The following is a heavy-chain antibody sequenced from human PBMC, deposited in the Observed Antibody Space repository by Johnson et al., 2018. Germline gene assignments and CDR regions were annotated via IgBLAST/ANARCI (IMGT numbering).Heavy chain of an antibody. V-gene: IGHV3-74*02. D-gene: IGHD1-26*01. CDR3: ARGMAVGAFVAFDI. Sequence: VQLVESGGGLVQPGGSLRLSCAASGFTLSSYWMHWVRQAPGKGLVWVSRFNSDDSSPNYADSVKGRFTFSRDNAKNTLYLQMNSLGAEDTAVYYWARGMAVGAFVAFDIWGQGTMVTVSS. J-gene: IGHJ3*02. CDR1: GFTLSSYW. CDR2: FNSDDSSP.